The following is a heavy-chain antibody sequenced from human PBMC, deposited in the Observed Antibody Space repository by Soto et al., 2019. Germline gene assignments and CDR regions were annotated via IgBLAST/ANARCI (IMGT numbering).Heavy chain of an antibody. Sequence: SETLSLTCTVSGGSLSSYYWSWIRQPPGKGLEWIGYIYYSGSTNYNPSLKSRVTISVDTSKNQFSLKLSSVTAADTAVYYCARVRGSSDYYGMDVWGQGTTVTVSS. J-gene: IGHJ6*02. CDR2: IYYSGST. CDR3: ARVRGSSDYYGMDV. V-gene: IGHV4-59*01. CDR1: GGSLSSYY.